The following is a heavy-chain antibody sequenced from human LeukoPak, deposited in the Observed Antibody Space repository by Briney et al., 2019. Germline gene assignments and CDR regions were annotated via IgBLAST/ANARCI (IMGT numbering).Heavy chain of an antibody. CDR1: GFTFSSYA. CDR3: AKDLGSTSRIWFDP. V-gene: IGHV3-23*01. D-gene: IGHD2-2*01. J-gene: IGHJ5*02. CDR2: ISGSGGST. Sequence: PGGSLRLPCAASGFTFSSYAMSWVRQAPGKGLEWVSAISGSGGSTYYADSVKGRFTISRDNSKNTLYLQMNSLRAEDTAVYYCAKDLGSTSRIWFDPWGQGTLVTVSS.